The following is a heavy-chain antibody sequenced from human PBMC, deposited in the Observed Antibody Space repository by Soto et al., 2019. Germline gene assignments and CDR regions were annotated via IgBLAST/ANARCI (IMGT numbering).Heavy chain of an antibody. Sequence: QVQLVQSRAEVKNPGASVKVSCKASGYSFTRYGIGWARQAPGQGLEWMGWINTYNGNTNYAQNLQGRVTLTTDTSTSTAYMELTSLRSNDTAIYYCAMVDVYVTPSPQDVWGQGTTVIVSS. CDR2: INTYNGNT. D-gene: IGHD3-16*01. CDR1: GYSFTRYG. V-gene: IGHV1-18*01. J-gene: IGHJ6*02. CDR3: AMVDVYVTPSPQDV.